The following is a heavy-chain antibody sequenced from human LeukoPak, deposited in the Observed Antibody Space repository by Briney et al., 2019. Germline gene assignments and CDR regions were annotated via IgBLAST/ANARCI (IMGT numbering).Heavy chain of an antibody. J-gene: IGHJ4*02. Sequence: GRSLRLSCAASGFTFSSYAMHWVRQAPGKGLEWVAVISYDGSNKYYADSVKGRFTISRDNSKNTLYLQMNSLRAEDTAVYYCAREGNWNIVPLLDYWGQGTLVTVSS. V-gene: IGHV3-30-3*01. CDR1: GFTFSSYA. CDR2: ISYDGSNK. CDR3: AREGNWNIVPLLDY. D-gene: IGHD2/OR15-2a*01.